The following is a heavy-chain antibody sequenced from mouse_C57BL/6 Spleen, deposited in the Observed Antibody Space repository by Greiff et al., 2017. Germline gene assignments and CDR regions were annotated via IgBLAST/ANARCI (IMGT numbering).Heavy chain of an antibody. CDR1: GYTFTDYY. V-gene: IGHV1-19*01. CDR3: ARDSSYYFDY. Sequence: EVQVVESGPVLVKPGASVKMSCKASGYTFTDYYMNWVKQSHGKSLEWIGVINPYNGGTSYNQKFKGKATLTVDKSSSTAYMELNSLTSEDSAVYYCARDSSYYFDYWGQGTTLTVSS. J-gene: IGHJ2*01. CDR2: INPYNGGT.